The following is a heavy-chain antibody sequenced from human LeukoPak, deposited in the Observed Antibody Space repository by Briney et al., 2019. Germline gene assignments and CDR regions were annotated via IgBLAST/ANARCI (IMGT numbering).Heavy chain of an antibody. D-gene: IGHD4-11*01. J-gene: IGHJ4*02. CDR2: ISSSSSYI. CDR3: ARGRTPATVTKDYFDY. V-gene: IGHV3-21*01. CDR1: GFTFSSYA. Sequence: GGSLRLSCAASGFTFSSYAMSWVRQAPGKGLEWVSSISSSSSYIYYADSVKGRFTISRDNAKNSLYLQMNSLRAEDTAVYYCARGRTPATVTKDYFDYWGQGTLVTVSS.